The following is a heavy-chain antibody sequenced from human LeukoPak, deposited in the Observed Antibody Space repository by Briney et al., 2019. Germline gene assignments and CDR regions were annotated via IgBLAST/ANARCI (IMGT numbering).Heavy chain of an antibody. D-gene: IGHD5-18*01. J-gene: IGHJ6*03. Sequence: GGSLRLSCAASGFTFDDYAMHWVRQAPGKGLELVSGISWNSRSIGYADSVKGRFTISRDNAKNSLYLQMNSLRAEDTALYYCAKGRGYSYGYYYYYMDVWGKGTTVTISS. CDR2: ISWNSRSI. CDR1: GFTFDDYA. V-gene: IGHV3-9*01. CDR3: AKGRGYSYGYYYYYMDV.